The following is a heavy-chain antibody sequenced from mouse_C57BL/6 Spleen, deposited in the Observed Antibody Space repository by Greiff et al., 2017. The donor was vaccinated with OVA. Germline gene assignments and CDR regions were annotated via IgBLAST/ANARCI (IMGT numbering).Heavy chain of an antibody. Sequence: VQLQQSGPELVKPGASVKISCKASGYTFTDYYMNWVKQSHGKSLEWIGDINPNNGGTSYNQKFKGKATLTVDKSSSTAYMELRSLTSEDSAVYYCARTVAINWYFDVWGTGTTVTVSS. CDR2: INPNNGGT. D-gene: IGHD1-1*01. J-gene: IGHJ1*03. V-gene: IGHV1-26*01. CDR1: GYTFTDYY. CDR3: ARTVAINWYFDV.